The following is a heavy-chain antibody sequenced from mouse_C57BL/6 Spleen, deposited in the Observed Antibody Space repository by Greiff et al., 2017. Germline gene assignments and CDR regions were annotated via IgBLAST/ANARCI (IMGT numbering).Heavy chain of an antibody. Sequence: EVQLQESGPGLVKPSQSLSLTCSVTGYSITSGYYWNWIRQFPGNKLEWMGYISYDGSNNYNPSLKNRISITRDTSKNQFFLKLNSVTTEDTATYYCARDWTSTVVDYFDYWGQGTTLTVSS. J-gene: IGHJ2*01. CDR1: GYSITSGYY. V-gene: IGHV3-6*01. CDR2: ISYDGSN. D-gene: IGHD1-1*01. CDR3: ARDWTSTVVDYFDY.